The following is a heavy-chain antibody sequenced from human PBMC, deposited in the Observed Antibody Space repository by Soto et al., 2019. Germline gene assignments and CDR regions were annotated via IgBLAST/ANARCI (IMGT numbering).Heavy chain of an antibody. CDR1: TDSSSFTNSY. D-gene: IGHD3-10*01. CDR3: ARQRIEVVWRGFDF. V-gene: IGHV4-39*01. CDR2: YSYIGGT. J-gene: IGHJ4*02. Sequence: QLQLQESGPGLVTPSETLSLTCTVSTDSSSFTNSYWGWISQPPGKGLQWIGSYSYIGGTFYNPSLKGRVVISFYTSKKQTSLQVTSVTAADTDVYFCARQRIEVVWRGFDFWGQGSPVTVSS.